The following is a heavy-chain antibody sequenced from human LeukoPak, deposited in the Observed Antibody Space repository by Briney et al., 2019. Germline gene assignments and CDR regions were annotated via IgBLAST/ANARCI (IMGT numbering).Heavy chain of an antibody. V-gene: IGHV1-46*01. CDR1: GYTFTSYY. CDR3: ARTAAIREGFDY. Sequence: ASVKVPCKASGYTFTSYYMHWVRQAPGQGLEWMGIINPSGGSTSYAQKFQGRVTMTRDTSTSTVYMELSSLRSEDTAVYYCARTAAIREGFDYWGQGTLVTVSS. J-gene: IGHJ4*02. CDR2: INPSGGST. D-gene: IGHD2-2*02.